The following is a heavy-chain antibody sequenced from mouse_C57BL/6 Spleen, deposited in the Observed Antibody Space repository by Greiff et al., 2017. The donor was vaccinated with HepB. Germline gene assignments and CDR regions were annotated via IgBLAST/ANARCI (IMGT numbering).Heavy chain of an antibody. CDR2: IDPENGDT. CDR1: GFNIKDDY. D-gene: IGHD2-4*01. Sequence: EVQLQQSGAELVRPGASVKLSCTASGFNIKDDYMHWVKQRPEQGLEWIGWIDPENGDTEYASKFQGKATITADTSSNTAYLQLSSLTSEDTAVYYCTSYYDYGGWFAYRGQGTLVTVSA. V-gene: IGHV14-4*01. J-gene: IGHJ3*01. CDR3: TSYYDYGGWFAY.